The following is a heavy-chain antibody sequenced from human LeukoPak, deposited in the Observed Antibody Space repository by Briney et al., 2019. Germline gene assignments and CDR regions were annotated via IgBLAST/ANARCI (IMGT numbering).Heavy chain of an antibody. J-gene: IGHJ4*02. D-gene: IGHD1-14*01. CDR2: IYSSGST. V-gene: IGHV4-4*07. CDR3: ARRTDY. Sequence: SETLSLTCTVSGGSMNNYYWNWIRQPAGKGLEWIGHIYSSGSTNYNPSLKSRVTMSIDTSKSQFFLKLSSVTAADTAVYYCARRTDYWGQGTLVTVSS. CDR1: GGSMNNYY.